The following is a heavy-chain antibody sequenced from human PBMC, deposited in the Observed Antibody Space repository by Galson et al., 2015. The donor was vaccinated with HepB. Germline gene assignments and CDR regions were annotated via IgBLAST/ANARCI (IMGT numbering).Heavy chain of an antibody. Sequence: SLRLSCAASGFTFNSYGMHWVRQAPGKGLEWVAVISYDGSNKYYADSVKGRFTISRDNSKNTLYLQMNSLRAEDTAVYYCAKEPRAGGNQEGFDYWGQGTLVTVSS. V-gene: IGHV3-30*18. CDR2: ISYDGSNK. D-gene: IGHD4-23*01. CDR1: GFTFNSYG. CDR3: AKEPRAGGNQEGFDY. J-gene: IGHJ4*02.